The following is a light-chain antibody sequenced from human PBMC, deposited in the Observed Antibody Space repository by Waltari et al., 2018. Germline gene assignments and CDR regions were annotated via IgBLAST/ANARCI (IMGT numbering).Light chain of an antibody. CDR1: QSVSSY. CDR3: QQYHTSPFT. CDR2: DAS. J-gene: IGKJ3*01. Sequence: EIVLTQSPATLSLSPGERATLSCRASQSVSSYLAWYQQKPGQAPRLLIYDASNRATGIPARFSGSGSGTDFTLTISSLEPEDFAVYYCQQYHTSPFTFGPGTKVDI. V-gene: IGKV3-11*01.